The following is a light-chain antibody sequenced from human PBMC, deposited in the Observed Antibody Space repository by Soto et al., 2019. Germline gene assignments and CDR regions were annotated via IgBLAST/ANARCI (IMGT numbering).Light chain of an antibody. CDR2: EVT. CDR3: SSYTNSNTRACV. V-gene: IGLV2-14*01. Sequence: QSVLTQPASVSGAPGQSITISCTGTTGDIGGHDYVSWYQLFPGKPPKLILYEVTDRPSGVSNRYSGSKSGNTASLTISGLPAEDEAEYYCSSYTNSNTRACVFGTGTKVTVL. CDR1: TGDIGGHDY. J-gene: IGLJ1*01.